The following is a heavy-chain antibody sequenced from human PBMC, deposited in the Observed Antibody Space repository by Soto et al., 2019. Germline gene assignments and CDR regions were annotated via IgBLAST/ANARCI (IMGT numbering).Heavy chain of an antibody. D-gene: IGHD3-16*01. Sequence: PGGSLRLSCAASGFTFSSYAMHWVRQAPGKGLEWVAVISYDGSNKYYADSVKGRFTISRDNSKNTLYLQMNSLRAEDTAVYYCASASQHGYWGQGXLVTVYS. CDR3: ASASQHGY. CDR2: ISYDGSNK. CDR1: GFTFSSYA. J-gene: IGHJ4*02. V-gene: IGHV3-30-3*01.